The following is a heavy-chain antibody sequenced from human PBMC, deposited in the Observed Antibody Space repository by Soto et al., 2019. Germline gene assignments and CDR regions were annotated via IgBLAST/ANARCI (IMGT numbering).Heavy chain of an antibody. CDR2: TYYRSKWYN. V-gene: IGHV6-1*01. CDR1: GDSVSINSAA. Sequence: PSQTLSLTCVISGDSVSINSAAWNWIRQSPSRGLEWLGRTYYRSKWYNDYAVSVKSRITINPDTSKNQFSLQLNSVTPEDTAVYYCARDTVVTTAGIYYYYGMDVWGQGTTVTVSS. CDR3: ARDTVVTTAGIYYYYGMDV. D-gene: IGHD4-4*01. J-gene: IGHJ6*02.